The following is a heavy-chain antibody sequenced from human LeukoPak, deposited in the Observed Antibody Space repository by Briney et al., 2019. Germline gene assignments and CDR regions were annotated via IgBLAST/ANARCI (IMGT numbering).Heavy chain of an antibody. J-gene: IGHJ6*03. CDR1: GGSFSGYY. CDR2: INHSGST. V-gene: IGHV4-34*01. D-gene: IGHD2-2*01. CDR3: ARRGAPLCSSTSCYLTMVVGNYYYMDV. Sequence: SETLSLTCAVYGGSFSGYYWSWIRQPPGKGLEWIGEINHSGSTNYNPSLKSRVTISVDTSKNQFSLKLSSVTAADTAVYYCARRGAPLCSSTSCYLTMVVGNYYYMDVWGKGTTVTISS.